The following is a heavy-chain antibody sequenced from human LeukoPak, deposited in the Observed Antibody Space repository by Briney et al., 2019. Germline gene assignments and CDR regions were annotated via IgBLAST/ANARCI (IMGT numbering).Heavy chain of an antibody. CDR3: ARHFIGSGSYYND. CDR1: GGSSNDHS. J-gene: IGHJ4*02. V-gene: IGHV4-34*01. CDR2: INHSGST. Sequence: SETLSLTCAVSGGSSNDHSWSWIRQSPHKGLEWIAEINHSGSTNYNPSLKSRVTLSVDTSENQLSLKLNSVTAADTAAYYCARHFIGSGSYYNDWGQGTLVTVSS. D-gene: IGHD3-10*01.